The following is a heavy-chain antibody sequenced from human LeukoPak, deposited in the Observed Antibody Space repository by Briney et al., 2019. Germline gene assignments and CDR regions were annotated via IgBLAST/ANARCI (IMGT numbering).Heavy chain of an antibody. CDR1: GFAFSSYA. J-gene: IGHJ4*02. CDR2: LSGGGGVT. Sequence: GGSLRLSCAASGFAFSSYAMSWVRQPPGKGLEWVSSLSGGGGVTYYADSVKGRFTISRDNSKNTLFPQMNSLRAEDTAVYYCAKDSRVVTDTPGDYWGQGTLVTVSS. CDR3: AKDSRVVTDTPGDY. V-gene: IGHV3-23*01. D-gene: IGHD4-23*01.